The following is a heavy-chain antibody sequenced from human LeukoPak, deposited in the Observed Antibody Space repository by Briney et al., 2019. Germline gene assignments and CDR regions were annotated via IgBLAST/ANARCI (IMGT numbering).Heavy chain of an antibody. J-gene: IGHJ4*02. Sequence: SSISSSSSYIYYADSVKGRFTISRDNAKNSLYLQMNSLRAEDTAVYYCARGPIAAAGIFDYWGQGTLVTVSS. CDR3: ARGPIAAAGIFDY. CDR2: ISSSSSYI. V-gene: IGHV3-21*01. D-gene: IGHD6-13*01.